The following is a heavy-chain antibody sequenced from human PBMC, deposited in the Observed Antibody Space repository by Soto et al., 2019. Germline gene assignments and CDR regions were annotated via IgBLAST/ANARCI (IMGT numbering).Heavy chain of an antibody. CDR3: ARDRAARQKGFDY. D-gene: IGHD6-6*01. J-gene: IGHJ4*02. V-gene: IGHV1-69*04. CDR2: IIPILGIA. CDR1: GGTFSSYT. Sequence: SVKVSCKASGGTFSSYTISWVRQAPGQGLEWMGRIIPILGIANYAQKFQGRVTITADKSTSTAYMELSSLRSEDTAVYYCARDRAARQKGFDYWGQGTLVTVSS.